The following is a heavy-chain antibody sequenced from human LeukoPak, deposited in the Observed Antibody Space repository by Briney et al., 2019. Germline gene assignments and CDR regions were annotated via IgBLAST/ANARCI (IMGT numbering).Heavy chain of an antibody. CDR1: GFAFSNYE. J-gene: IGHJ3*02. Sequence: GGSLRLSCAASGFAFSNYEMNWVRQAPGKGLEWVSYISSSGSYIYYADSVKGRFTISRDNAKNSLYLQMNSLRDEDTAVYYCARSSPFDIWGQGTMVTVSS. CDR2: ISSSGSYI. CDR3: ARSSPFDI. V-gene: IGHV3-48*03.